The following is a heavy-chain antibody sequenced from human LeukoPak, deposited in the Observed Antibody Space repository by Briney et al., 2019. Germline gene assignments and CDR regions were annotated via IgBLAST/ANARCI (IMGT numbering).Heavy chain of an antibody. CDR1: GYTFTGYY. CDR3: ARDVVVAATPEWFDP. CDR2: MNPNSGNT. J-gene: IGHJ5*02. V-gene: IGHV1-8*02. D-gene: IGHD2-15*01. Sequence: ASVKVSCKASGYTFTGYYMHWVRQATGQGLEWMGWMNPNSGNTGYAQKFQGRVTMTRNTSISTAYMELSSLRSEDTAVYYCARDVVVAATPEWFDPWGQGTLVTVSS.